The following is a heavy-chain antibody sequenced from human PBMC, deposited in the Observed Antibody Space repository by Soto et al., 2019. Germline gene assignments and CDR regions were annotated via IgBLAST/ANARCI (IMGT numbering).Heavy chain of an antibody. CDR2: ISAYNGNT. D-gene: IGHD6-19*01. J-gene: IGHJ5*02. V-gene: IGHV1-18*01. CDR3: AREKWIAVAGRGGWFDP. Sequence: GASVKVSCTASGYTFTSYGISWVRQAPGQGLEWMGWISAYNGNTNYAQKLPGRVTMTTDTSTSTAYMELRSLRSDETAVYYCAREKWIAVAGRGGWFDPWGQGTLVTVSS. CDR1: GYTFTSYG.